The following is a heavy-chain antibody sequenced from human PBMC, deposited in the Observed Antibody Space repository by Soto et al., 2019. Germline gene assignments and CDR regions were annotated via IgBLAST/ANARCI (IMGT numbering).Heavy chain of an antibody. V-gene: IGHV4-30-2*01. CDR2: IYHSGST. J-gene: IGHJ5*02. CDR1: GGSISSGGYS. D-gene: IGHD1-1*01. CDR3: ARVPGP. Sequence: QLQLQESGSGLVKPSQTLSLTCAVSGGSISSGGYSWSWIRQPPGKGLELIGYIYHSGSTYYNPYLKSRVSIAIDRSKNQFSLTQSSVTAEDTAVYYCARVPGPWGQGTLVTVSS.